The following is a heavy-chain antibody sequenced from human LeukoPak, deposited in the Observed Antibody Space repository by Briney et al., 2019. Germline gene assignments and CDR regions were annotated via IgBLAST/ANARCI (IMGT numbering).Heavy chain of an antibody. D-gene: IGHD6-6*01. J-gene: IGHJ6*02. CDR2: TYYSGST. V-gene: IGHV4-31*03. CDR1: GGSISSGAFY. Sequence: PSETLSLTCTVSGGSISSGAFYWSWIRQHPGKGLDWIGYTYYSGSTYYNPSLRSRVTISVDTSKNQFSLKLSSVTAADTAVYYCAGSYRSASISNGMDVWGQGTTVTVSS. CDR3: AGSYRSASISNGMDV.